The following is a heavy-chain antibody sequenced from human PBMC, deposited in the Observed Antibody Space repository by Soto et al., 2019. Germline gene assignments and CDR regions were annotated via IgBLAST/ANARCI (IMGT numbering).Heavy chain of an antibody. V-gene: IGHV3-49*04. J-gene: IGHJ4*02. CDR2: IRSTPYGGAT. Sequence: PGGSLRLSCSTSGFSFGDFAMSWVRQAPGKGLEWVGFIRSTPYGGATEYAASVKGRFAISRDDSKNIVYLQMNGLKTGDTAVYYCTREERKFFHEASNYYWGQGTLVTVSS. CDR1: GFSFGDFA. D-gene: IGHD3-10*01. CDR3: TREERKFFHEASNYY.